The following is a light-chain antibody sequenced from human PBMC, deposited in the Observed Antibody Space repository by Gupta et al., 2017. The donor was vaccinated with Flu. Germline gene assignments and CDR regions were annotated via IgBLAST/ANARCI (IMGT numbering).Light chain of an antibody. V-gene: IGKV1-39*01. J-gene: IGKJ5*01. CDR3: QQSYSGLT. CDR2: VTS. Sequence: SPSSLSASVGDRVTITCRASERISTYLNWYQQKPGQAPKLLIYVTSILQSGVPSRFSGSGSGTDFTLTITNLQPEDSATYYCQQSYSGLTFGQETRLEIK. CDR1: ERISTY.